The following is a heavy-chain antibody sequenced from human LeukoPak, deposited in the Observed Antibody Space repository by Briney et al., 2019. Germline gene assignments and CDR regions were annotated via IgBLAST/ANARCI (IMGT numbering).Heavy chain of an antibody. CDR3: ARVWSVGGATLFDY. J-gene: IGHJ4*02. Sequence: SETLSLTCTVSGGSISSYYWSWIRQPPGKGLEWIGYIYYSGSTNYNPSLKSRVTISVDTSKNQFSLKLSSVTAADTAVYYCARVWSVGGATLFDYWGQGTLVTVSS. CDR1: GGSISSYY. V-gene: IGHV4-59*01. CDR2: IYYSGST. D-gene: IGHD1-26*01.